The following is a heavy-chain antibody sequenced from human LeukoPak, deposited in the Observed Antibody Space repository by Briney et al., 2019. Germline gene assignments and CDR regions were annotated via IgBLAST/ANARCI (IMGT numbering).Heavy chain of an antibody. CDR1: GFTFSNCG. V-gene: IGHV3-33*06. Sequence: SGGSLRLSCAASGFTFSNCGMHWVRQAPGKGLEWVAAIWYDGSYKYYADSVKGRFTISRDNSRNTLYLQMNSLRVEDTAVYYCAKDFYVGPVLARYFDYWGQGTLVTVSS. J-gene: IGHJ4*02. CDR3: AKDFYVGPVLARYFDY. CDR2: IWYDGSYK. D-gene: IGHD2-8*02.